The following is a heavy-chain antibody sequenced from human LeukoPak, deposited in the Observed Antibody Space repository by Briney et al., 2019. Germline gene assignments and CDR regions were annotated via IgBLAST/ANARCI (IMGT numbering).Heavy chain of an antibody. V-gene: IGHV3-23*01. Sequence: GGSLRLSCVASGFTVSSTYMTWVRQAPGKALEWVSAISDSGGRTFYADSVKGRFTISRDNSKNTLYLQINSLRAGDTAVYYCAKDSYDDSIWGQGTLVTVSS. CDR3: AKDSYDDSI. D-gene: IGHD5-18*01. CDR2: ISDSGGRT. J-gene: IGHJ1*01. CDR1: GFTVSSTY.